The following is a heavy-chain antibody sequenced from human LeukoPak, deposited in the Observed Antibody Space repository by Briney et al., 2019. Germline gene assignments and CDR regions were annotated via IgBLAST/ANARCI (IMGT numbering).Heavy chain of an antibody. Sequence: GGSLRLSCAASGFTFSSFAMNWVRQAPGKGLEWVSTISGSGGSTYYPDSLKGRFTISRDNSKNTLYLQMNSLRAEDTAVYYCARAMDVWGQGTTVTVSS. CDR1: GFTFSSFA. CDR3: ARAMDV. V-gene: IGHV3-23*01. J-gene: IGHJ6*02. CDR2: ISGSGGST.